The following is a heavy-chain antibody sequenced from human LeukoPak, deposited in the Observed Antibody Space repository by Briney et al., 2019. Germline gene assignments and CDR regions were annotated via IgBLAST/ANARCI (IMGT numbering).Heavy chain of an antibody. CDR3: ASKWYCGGDCYYQIDF. D-gene: IGHD2-21*02. Sequence: PGGSLRLSCAASGFTFFNYAMSWVRQSPGKGLEWVSIISGSGGNTNYADSVKGRFTISRDNSKNTLYLQMNSLRTEDTAVYYCASKWYCGGDCYYQIDFWGQGTLVTVSS. CDR1: GFTFFNYA. J-gene: IGHJ4*02. CDR2: ISGSGGNT. V-gene: IGHV3-23*01.